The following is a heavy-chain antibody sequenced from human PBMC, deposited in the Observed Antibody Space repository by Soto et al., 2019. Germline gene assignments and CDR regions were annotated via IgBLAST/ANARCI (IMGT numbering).Heavy chain of an antibody. D-gene: IGHD2-2*02. CDR3: AKGPERQPLLYSYYYYYGMDV. V-gene: IGHV3-30*18. CDR2: ISYDGSNK. J-gene: IGHJ6*02. Sequence: QVQLVESGGGVVQPGRSLRLSCAASGFTFSSYGMHWVRQAPGKGLEWVGVISYDGSNKYYADSVKGRFTISRDNSKNTLYLQMNSLRAEDTAVYYCAKGPERQPLLYSYYYYYGMDVWGQGTTVTVSS. CDR1: GFTFSSYG.